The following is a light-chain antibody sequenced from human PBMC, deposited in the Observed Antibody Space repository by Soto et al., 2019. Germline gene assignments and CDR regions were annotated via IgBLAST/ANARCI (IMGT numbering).Light chain of an antibody. J-gene: IGLJ2*01. CDR1: SSNIGSPFD. CDR2: ANN. Sequence: QSALTQPPSVSGAPGQRVTISCTGNSSNIGSPFDVHWYQHLPGTAPRLLIYANNIRPSGVPDRFSGSKSGTSASLAITGLQGDDEADYYCQSFDSRLSAPVFGGGTQLTVL. V-gene: IGLV1-40*01. CDR3: QSFDSRLSAPV.